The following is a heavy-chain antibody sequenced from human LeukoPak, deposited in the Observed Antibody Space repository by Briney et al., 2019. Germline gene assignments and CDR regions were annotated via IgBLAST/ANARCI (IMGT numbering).Heavy chain of an antibody. CDR2: INPNSGGT. D-gene: IGHD6-19*01. CDR3: ARAVAGTRTSGFDY. Sequence: ASVTVSCKASGYTFTGYYMHWVRQAPGQGLEWMGWINPNSGGTNYAQKFQGRVTMTRDTSISTAYMELSRLRSDDTAVYYCARAVAGTRTSGFDYWGQGTLVTVSS. J-gene: IGHJ4*02. V-gene: IGHV1-2*02. CDR1: GYTFTGYY.